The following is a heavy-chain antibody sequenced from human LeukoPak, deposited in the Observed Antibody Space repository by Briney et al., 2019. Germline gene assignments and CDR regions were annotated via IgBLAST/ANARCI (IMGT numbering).Heavy chain of an antibody. V-gene: IGHV3-23*01. D-gene: IGHD4-17*01. J-gene: IGHJ4*02. CDR1: GFTFSSYA. CDR3: ARVYGDYDY. Sequence: GGSLRLSCAASGFTFSSYAMSWVRQAPGKGLEWVSAISGSGGSTYYADSVEGRFTISRDNAKNSLYLQMNSLRAEDTAVYYCARVYGDYDYWGQGTLVTVSS. CDR2: ISGSGGST.